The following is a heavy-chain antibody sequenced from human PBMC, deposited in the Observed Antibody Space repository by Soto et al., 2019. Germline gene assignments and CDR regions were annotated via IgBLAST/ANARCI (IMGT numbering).Heavy chain of an antibody. CDR3: AKDTGYSSGWNPSAPGNY. J-gene: IGHJ4*02. CDR2: ISYDGSNK. V-gene: IGHV3-30*18. D-gene: IGHD6-19*01. Sequence: QGQLVESGGGVVQPGKSLRLSCAASGFTFSSYGMHWVRQAPGKGLEWVAVISYDGSNKYYADSVKGRFTISRDNYKNTLYLQMNSLRAEDTAVYYCAKDTGYSSGWNPSAPGNYWGQGTLVTVSS. CDR1: GFTFSSYG.